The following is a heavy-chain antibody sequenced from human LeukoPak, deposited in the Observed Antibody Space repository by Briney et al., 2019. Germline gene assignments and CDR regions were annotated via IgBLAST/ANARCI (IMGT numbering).Heavy chain of an antibody. D-gene: IGHD5-24*01. CDR1: GFTFSSYS. J-gene: IGHJ4*02. CDR2: ISSSSSYI. CDR3: AREIVEMATIRDYYFDY. V-gene: IGHV3-21*01. Sequence: PGGSLRLSCAASGFTFSSYSMNWVRQAPGKGLEWVSSISSSSSYIYYADSVKGRFTISRDNAKNSLYLQMNSLRAKDTAVYYCAREIVEMATIRDYYFDYWGQGTLVTVSS.